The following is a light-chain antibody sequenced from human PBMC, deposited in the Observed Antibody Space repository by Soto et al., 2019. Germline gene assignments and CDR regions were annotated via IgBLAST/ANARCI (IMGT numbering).Light chain of an antibody. V-gene: IGKV3-15*01. Sequence: EIVMTQSPATLSVSPGERATLSCRASQSVNTKLAWYQHIPGQAPRLLIYGATTRATGIPTRFSGSESGTEFHLTLGSLQSEDFAVSYCLQYYGSPKTFGQGTKVDIK. J-gene: IGKJ1*01. CDR3: LQYYGSPKT. CDR1: QSVNTK. CDR2: GAT.